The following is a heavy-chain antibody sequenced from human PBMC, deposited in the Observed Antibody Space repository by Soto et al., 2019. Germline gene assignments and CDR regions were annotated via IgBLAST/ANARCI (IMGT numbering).Heavy chain of an antibody. CDR2: INPNSGGT. V-gene: IGHV1-2*04. D-gene: IGHD3-16*02. CDR1: GYTFTGYY. J-gene: IGHJ6*02. CDR3: ARDRGMITFGGVIENKQDYYYYGMDV. Sequence: ASVKVSCKASGYTFTGYYMHWVRQAPGQGHEWMGWINPNSGGTNYAQKFQGWVTMTRDTSISTAYMELSRLRSDDTAVYYCARDRGMITFGGVIENKQDYYYYGMDVWGQGTTVTVSS.